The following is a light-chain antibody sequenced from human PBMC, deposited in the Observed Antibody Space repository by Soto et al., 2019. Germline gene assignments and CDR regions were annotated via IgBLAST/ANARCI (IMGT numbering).Light chain of an antibody. CDR3: TSYAGTYSFFYV. CDR1: SSDVGAYNY. V-gene: IGLV2-8*01. J-gene: IGLJ1*01. CDR2: EVS. Sequence: QCALTQPPSASGSPGHSVTISCTGTSSDVGAYNYVSWYQQLPGKAPKLIIYEVSKRPSGVPDRFSGSKSGNTASLTVSGLQALDEADYYCTSYAGTYSFFYVFGTGTKSPS.